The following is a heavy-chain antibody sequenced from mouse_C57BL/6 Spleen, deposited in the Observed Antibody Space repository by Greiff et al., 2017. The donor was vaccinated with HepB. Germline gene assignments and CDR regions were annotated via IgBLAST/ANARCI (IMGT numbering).Heavy chain of an antibody. CDR2: ISDGGSYT. CDR3: AREGNYYGSSYGWYFDV. D-gene: IGHD1-1*01. J-gene: IGHJ1*03. CDR1: GFTFSSYA. Sequence: EVKVEESGGGLVKPGGSLKLSCAASGFTFSSYAMSWVRQTPEKRLEWVATISDGGSYTYYPDNVKGRFTISRDNAKNNLYLQMSHLKSEDTAMYYCAREGNYYGSSYGWYFDVWGTGTTVTVSS. V-gene: IGHV5-4*01.